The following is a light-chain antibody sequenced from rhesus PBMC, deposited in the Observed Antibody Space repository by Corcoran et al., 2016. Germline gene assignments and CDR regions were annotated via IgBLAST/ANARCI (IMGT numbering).Light chain of an antibody. CDR1: QGISTW. CDR3: QQYYTRPYS. Sequence: DIQMTQSPPSLSASVGDTVTITCRASQGISTWLAWYQQKPGKAPKVLISKASSLQSGVPSRFSGSGSVTDFTLTISSLQSEDFATYHCQQYYTRPYSFGQGTKVEIK. V-gene: IGKV1-22*01. CDR2: KAS. J-gene: IGKJ2*01.